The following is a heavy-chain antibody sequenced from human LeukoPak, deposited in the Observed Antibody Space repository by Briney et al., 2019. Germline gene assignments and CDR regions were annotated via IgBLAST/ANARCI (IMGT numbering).Heavy chain of an antibody. V-gene: IGHV3-48*01. CDR3: AREGTQSSFDY. CDR2: ISSSSGTI. J-gene: IGHJ4*02. Sequence: GGSLRLSCAASGFSFSDYSMNWVRQAQGKGLEWVSYISSSSGTIYCADSVRARFTISRDNANNSLFLQMNSLRAEDTAVYYCAREGTQSSFDYWGQGTLVTVSS. CDR1: GFSFSDYS. D-gene: IGHD1-1*01.